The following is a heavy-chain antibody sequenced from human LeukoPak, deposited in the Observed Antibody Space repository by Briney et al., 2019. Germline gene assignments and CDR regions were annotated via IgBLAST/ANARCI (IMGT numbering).Heavy chain of an antibody. D-gene: IGHD3-22*01. CDR1: GESSFSSYY. CDR3: SRQVVGNDY. Sequence: SETLSLTCAVYGESSFSSYYWSWIRQTPGGALELIGEINHSGYTNYNPSLKSRVTLSIDTSKNQLSLRLNSVTAADTAVYYCSRQVVGNDYWGQGTLVTVSS. V-gene: IGHV4-34*01. CDR2: INHSGYT. J-gene: IGHJ4*02.